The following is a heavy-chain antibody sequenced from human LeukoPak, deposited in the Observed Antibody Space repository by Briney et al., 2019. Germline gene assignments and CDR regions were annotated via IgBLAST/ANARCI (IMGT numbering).Heavy chain of an antibody. D-gene: IGHD6-6*01. V-gene: IGHV1-69*05. Sequence: SVKVSCKASGGTFSSYEISWVRQAPGQGLEWMGGIIPMFGTAKYAQKFQGRVTITTDKSTSTAYMELSSLRSEDAAVHYCARERQLVGPGTFDYWGQGTLVTVSS. CDR3: ARERQLVGPGTFDY. CDR1: GGTFSSYE. CDR2: IIPMFGTA. J-gene: IGHJ4*02.